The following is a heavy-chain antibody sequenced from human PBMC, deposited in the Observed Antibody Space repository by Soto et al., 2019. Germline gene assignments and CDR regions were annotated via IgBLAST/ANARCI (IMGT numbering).Heavy chain of an antibody. J-gene: IGHJ4*02. V-gene: IGHV1-18*01. Sequence: QVQLVQSGAEVKKPGASVKVSCKTSGYTFTNFGISWVRQAPGQGFEWLGWISGNSGRTYYAQKFQARVTMTRDTSTNTAYMALRSLSSDDSAVFYCVRIGSTDNDRAGVDWGRGTLVTVSS. D-gene: IGHD3-10*01. CDR2: ISGNSGRT. CDR3: VRIGSTDNDRAGVD. CDR1: GYTFTNFG.